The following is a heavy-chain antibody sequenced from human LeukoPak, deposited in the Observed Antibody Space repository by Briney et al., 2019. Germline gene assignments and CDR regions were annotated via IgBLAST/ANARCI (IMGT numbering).Heavy chain of an antibody. CDR1: GYTFTSYY. D-gene: IGHD3-22*01. CDR2: INPNSGGT. CDR3: ARTYYYDSGWFDP. V-gene: IGHV1-2*02. J-gene: IGHJ5*02. Sequence: GASVKVSCKASGYTFTSYYMHWVRQAPGQGLEWMGWINPNSGGTNYAQKFQGRVTMTRDTSISTAYMELSRLRSDDTAVYYCARTYYYDSGWFDPWGQGTLVTVSS.